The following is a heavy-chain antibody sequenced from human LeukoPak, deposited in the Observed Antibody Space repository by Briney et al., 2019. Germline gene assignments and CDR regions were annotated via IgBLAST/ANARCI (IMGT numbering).Heavy chain of an antibody. D-gene: IGHD3-16*02. J-gene: IGHJ4*02. CDR1: GYTLTELS. CDR3: ARGKGITFGGVIVMTY. V-gene: IGHV1-24*01. CDR2: FDPEDGET. Sequence: GASVKVSCKVSGYTLTELSMHWVRQAPGKGLEWMGGFDPEDGETIYAQKFQGRVTMTEDTSTDTAYMELSSLRSEDTAVYYCARGKGITFGGVIVMTYWGQGTLVTVSS.